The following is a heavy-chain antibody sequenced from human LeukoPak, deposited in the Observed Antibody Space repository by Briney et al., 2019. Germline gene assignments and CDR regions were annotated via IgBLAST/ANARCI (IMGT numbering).Heavy chain of an antibody. CDR3: ATASWREGHGGAFDI. J-gene: IGHJ3*02. Sequence: ASVKVSCKASGYTFTSYAMNWVRQAPGKGLEWMGGFDPEDGETIYAQKFQGRVTMTEDTSTDTAYMELSSLRSEDTAVYYCATASWREGHGGAFDIWGQGTMVTVSS. CDR2: FDPEDGET. CDR1: GYTFTSYA. D-gene: IGHD6-13*01. V-gene: IGHV1-24*01.